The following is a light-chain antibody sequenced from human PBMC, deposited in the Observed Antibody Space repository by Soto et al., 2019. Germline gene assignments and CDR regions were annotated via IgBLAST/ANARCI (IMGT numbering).Light chain of an antibody. CDR3: AAWDDSLTGPV. CDR1: RSDIGSNS. CDR2: NNN. V-gene: IGLV1-44*01. Sequence: QSVLTQPPSASGTPGQTVIISCSGSRSDIGSNSVNWYQHLPGTAPKLLIYNNNQRPSGVPDRFSGSESGTSASLAISGLQSEDEADYYCAAWDDSLTGPVFGTGTKVTVL. J-gene: IGLJ1*01.